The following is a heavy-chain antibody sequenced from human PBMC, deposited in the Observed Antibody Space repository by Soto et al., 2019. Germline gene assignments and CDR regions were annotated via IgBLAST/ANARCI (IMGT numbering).Heavy chain of an antibody. Sequence: QVQLLQSGAEVKKPGASVKVSCKVSGYTLTELSMHWVRQAPGKGLEWMGGFDPEDGETIYAQKFQGRVTMTEDTSTDTAYMELSSLRAEDTAVYYCATDLLVVVAATPFYIWGQGTMVTVSS. J-gene: IGHJ3*02. CDR1: GYTLTELS. CDR2: FDPEDGET. CDR3: ATDLLVVVAATPFYI. D-gene: IGHD2-15*01. V-gene: IGHV1-24*01.